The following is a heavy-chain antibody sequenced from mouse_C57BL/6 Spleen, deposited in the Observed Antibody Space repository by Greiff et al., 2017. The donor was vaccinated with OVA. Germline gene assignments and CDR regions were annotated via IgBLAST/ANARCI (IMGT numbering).Heavy chain of an antibody. CDR3: ANWDFDY. CDR2: IYPRDGST. J-gene: IGHJ2*01. V-gene: IGHV1-85*01. D-gene: IGHD4-1*01. CDR1: GYTFTSYD. Sequence: VKLVESGPELVKPGASVKLSCKASGYTFTSYDINWVKQRPGQGLEWIGWIYPRDGSTKYNEKFKGKATLTVDTSSSTAYMELHSLTSEDSAVYFCANWDFDYWGQGTTLTVSS.